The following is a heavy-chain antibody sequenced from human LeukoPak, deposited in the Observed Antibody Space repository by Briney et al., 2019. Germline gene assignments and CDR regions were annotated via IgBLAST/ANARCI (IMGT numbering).Heavy chain of an antibody. CDR2: INPSGGST. Sequence: ASVKVSCKASGYTFTSYYMHWVRQAPGQGLEWMGIINPSGGSTTYAQKFQGRVTMTRDTSTSTVYMELSSLRSEDTAVYYRARDRGYCSSTSCSGAFDIWGQGTMVTVSS. V-gene: IGHV1-46*01. CDR1: GYTFTSYY. J-gene: IGHJ3*02. CDR3: ARDRGYCSSTSCSGAFDI. D-gene: IGHD2-2*01.